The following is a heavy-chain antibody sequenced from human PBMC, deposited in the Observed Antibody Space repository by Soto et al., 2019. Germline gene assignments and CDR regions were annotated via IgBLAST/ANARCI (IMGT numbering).Heavy chain of an antibody. V-gene: IGHV4-31*03. CDR1: GGSISSGGYY. D-gene: IGHD2-15*01. Sequence: QVQLQESGPGLVKPSQTLSLTCTVSGGSISSGGYYWSWIRPHPGKGLEWIGYIYYSGSTYYNPCLKSRVTISVDTSKNQFSLNLSSVTAADTAVYYCGAYCSGGSCHKSGAFDIWGQGTMVTVSS. J-gene: IGHJ3*02. CDR3: GAYCSGGSCHKSGAFDI. CDR2: IYYSGST.